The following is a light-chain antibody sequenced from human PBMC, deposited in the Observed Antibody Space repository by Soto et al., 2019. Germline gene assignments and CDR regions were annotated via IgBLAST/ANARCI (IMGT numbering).Light chain of an antibody. CDR3: SSYATSGTPYI. Sequence: QSALTQPASVSGSPGQSITSSCTGTTSDIGGHNYVSWYQQHPGKAPKLMIYDVSYRPSGVSNRFSGSKSGNTASLTISGLQAEDEADYYCSSYATSGTPYIFATGTKLTVL. CDR1: TSDIGGHNY. CDR2: DVS. J-gene: IGLJ1*01. V-gene: IGLV2-14*01.